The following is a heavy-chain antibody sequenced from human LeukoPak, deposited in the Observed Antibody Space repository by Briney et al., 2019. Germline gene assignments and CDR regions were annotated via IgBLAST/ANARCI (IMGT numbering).Heavy chain of an antibody. J-gene: IGHJ4*02. CDR1: GFTFSSYA. CDR2: ISGSGGST. CDR3: AKDGKDVRYYYDSSGYWSDY. Sequence: GGSLRLSCAASGFTFSSYAMSWVRQAPGKGLEWVSAISGSGGSTYYADSVKGRFTISRDNSKNTLYLQMNSLRAEDTAVYYCAKDGKDVRYYYDSSGYWSDYWGQGTLVTVSS. V-gene: IGHV3-23*01. D-gene: IGHD3-22*01.